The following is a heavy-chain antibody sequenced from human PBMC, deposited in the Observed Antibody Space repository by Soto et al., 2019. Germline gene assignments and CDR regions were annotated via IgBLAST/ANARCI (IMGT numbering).Heavy chain of an antibody. CDR1: GGSFSGYY. V-gene: IGHV4-34*01. CDR2: INHSGST. J-gene: IGHJ6*02. D-gene: IGHD2-8*02. CDR3: ARGTYLALSVVFRYYYGMDV. Sequence: PSETLSLTCAVYGGSFSGYYWSWIRQPPGKGLEWIGEINHSGSTNYNPSLKSRVTISVDTSKNQFSLKLSSVTAADTAVYYCARGTYLALSVVFRYYYGMDVWGQGTTVTVSS.